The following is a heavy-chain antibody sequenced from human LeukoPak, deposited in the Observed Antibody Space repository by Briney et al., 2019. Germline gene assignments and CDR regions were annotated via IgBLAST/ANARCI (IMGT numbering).Heavy chain of an antibody. J-gene: IGHJ4*02. CDR1: GGSFSGYY. CDR3: ARDSSSPSCLFDY. V-gene: IGHV4-34*01. CDR2: INHSGST. D-gene: IGHD6-13*01. Sequence: SETLSLTCAVYGGSFSGYYWSWIRQPPGKGLEWIGEINHSGSTNYNPSLKSRVTISVDTSKNQFSLKLSSVTAADTAVYYCARDSSSPSCLFDYWGQGTLVTVSS.